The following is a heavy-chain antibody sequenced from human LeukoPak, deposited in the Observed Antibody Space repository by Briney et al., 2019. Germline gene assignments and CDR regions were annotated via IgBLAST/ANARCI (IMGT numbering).Heavy chain of an antibody. CDR2: MNAANSNT. CDR3: ARAHQPLWFGDLRVYAMDV. J-gene: IGHJ6*04. V-gene: IGHV1-3*01. Sequence: GASVKVACKASGYTFTNYAIHWVRQAPGQRLEWRGWMNAANSNTKYSEQFEGRGTSTRDSSASKAYMEMSSLKSEDTAVYYCARAHQPLWFGDLRVYAMDVWGKGTTVTVSS. D-gene: IGHD3-10*01. CDR1: GYTFTNYA.